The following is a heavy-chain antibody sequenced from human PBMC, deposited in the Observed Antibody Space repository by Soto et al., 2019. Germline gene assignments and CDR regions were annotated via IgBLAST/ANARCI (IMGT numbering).Heavy chain of an antibody. J-gene: IGHJ6*02. CDR1: GYSYTSYG. CDR2: ISAYNGQT. D-gene: IGHD3-16*01. CDR3: ARDTRKELWTHGPNSMDV. V-gene: IGHV1-18*01. Sequence: QVKLEQSGPEVKKPGASVNVSCKASGYSYTSYGISWVLQAPGQGLEWMGWISAYNGQTKPAQRFWGRVAFTTDASTSTAFMQLRSLRSDDTAMYDCARDTRKELWTHGPNSMDVWGQGTAVTV.